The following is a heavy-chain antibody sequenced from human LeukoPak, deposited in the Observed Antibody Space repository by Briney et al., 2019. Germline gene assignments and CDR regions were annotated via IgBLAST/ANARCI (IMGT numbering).Heavy chain of an antibody. CDR3: ARDHPGVAVAVYFDY. Sequence: PGGSLRLSCAASGFTFSSYGMTWVRQAPGKGLEWVSGISGSGGSTKHADSVKGRFTISRDNAKNSLYLQMNSLRAEDTAVYYCARDHPGVAVAVYFDYWGQGTLVTVSS. D-gene: IGHD6-19*01. J-gene: IGHJ4*02. V-gene: IGHV3-23*01. CDR1: GFTFSSYG. CDR2: ISGSGGST.